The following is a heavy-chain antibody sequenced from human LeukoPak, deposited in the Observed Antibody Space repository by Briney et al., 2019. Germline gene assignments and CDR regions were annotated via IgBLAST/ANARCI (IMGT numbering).Heavy chain of an antibody. CDR2: ISHSGTT. J-gene: IGHJ5*02. V-gene: IGHV4-38-2*02. CDR1: GYSITGYFS. D-gene: IGHD3-16*01. Sequence: SETLSLTCAVSGYSITGYFSWGLIRQPPGKGLEWIGTISHSGTTDYKSTLESRLTISMDTSKNLFSLRLTSVTAADTAVYYCAREGAVPGIDPWGQGTLVTVSS. CDR3: AREGAVPGIDP.